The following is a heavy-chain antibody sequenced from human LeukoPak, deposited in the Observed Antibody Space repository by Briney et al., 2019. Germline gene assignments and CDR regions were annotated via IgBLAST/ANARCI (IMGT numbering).Heavy chain of an antibody. CDR2: IYYSGST. J-gene: IGHJ1*01. D-gene: IGHD3-22*01. V-gene: IGHV4-34*01. CDR1: GGSFSGYY. Sequence: PSETLSLTCAVYGGSFSGYYWSWIRQPPGKGLEWIGDIYYSGSTYYNPSLRRRVTISIDTSKNQFSLNLRSVTAADTAVYYCARRRYYDSSGFLDWGQGTPVTVSS. CDR3: ARRRYYDSSGFLD.